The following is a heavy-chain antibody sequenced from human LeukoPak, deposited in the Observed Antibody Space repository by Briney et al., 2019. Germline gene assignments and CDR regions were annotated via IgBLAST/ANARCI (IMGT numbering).Heavy chain of an antibody. D-gene: IGHD2-8*01. CDR2: IIPIFGTA. CDR3: ARVESGYCTNGVCYTMDY. J-gene: IGHJ4*02. V-gene: IGHV1-69*06. CDR1: GGTFSSYA. Sequence: GASVKVSCKASGGTFSSYAISWVRQAPGQGLEWMGGIIPIFGTANYAQKFQGRVTITADKSTSTAYMELSSLRSEDTAVYYCARVESGYCTNGVCYTMDYWGQGTLVTVSS.